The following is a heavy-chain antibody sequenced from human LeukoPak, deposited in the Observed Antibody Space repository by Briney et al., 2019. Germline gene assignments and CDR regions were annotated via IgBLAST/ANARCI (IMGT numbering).Heavy chain of an antibody. CDR1: GGSITSFY. Sequence: SETLSLTCSVSGGSITSFYWNWIRQPPGKGLEWIGFIYYTGSPTYNPSLKSRVTLSVDTSKNQFSLKLSSVTAADTAVYYCATEPSSGYGYFAYWGQGALVTVSS. J-gene: IGHJ4*02. D-gene: IGHD5-12*01. V-gene: IGHV4-59*01. CDR2: IYYTGSP. CDR3: ATEPSSGYGYFAY.